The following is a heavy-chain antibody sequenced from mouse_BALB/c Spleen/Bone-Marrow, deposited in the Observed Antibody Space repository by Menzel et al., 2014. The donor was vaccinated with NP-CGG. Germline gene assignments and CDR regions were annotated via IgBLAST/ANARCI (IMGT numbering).Heavy chain of an antibody. J-gene: IGHJ2*01. CDR3: ARRELGEFDY. D-gene: IGHD4-1*01. CDR2: INPGSGGT. CDR1: GYAFTNYL. Sequence: QVQLKHSGAELVRPGTSVKVSCKASGYAFTNYLIEWVKQRPGQGLEWIGVINPGSGGTNYNEKFKGKATLTADKSSSTAYMQLSSLTSDDSAVYFCARRELGEFDYWGQGTTLTVSS. V-gene: IGHV1-54*01.